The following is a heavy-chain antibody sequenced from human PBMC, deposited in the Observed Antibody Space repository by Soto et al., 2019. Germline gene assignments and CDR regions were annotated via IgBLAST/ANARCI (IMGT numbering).Heavy chain of an antibody. CDR2: IIPFLGMA. J-gene: IGHJ6*02. CDR1: GVSFTTYT. V-gene: IGHV1-69*08. D-gene: IGHD6-13*01. CDR3: ARDPSTAAGTGNGTDV. Sequence: QVQLVQSGAEVKKPGSSVKVSCKASGVSFTTYTITWVRQAPGQGLEWMGRIIPFLGMANYAQKFQGRVTMTADKSTNTAYMELSSLRSEYTALYYSARDPSTAAGTGNGTDVWGQGTTVTVSS.